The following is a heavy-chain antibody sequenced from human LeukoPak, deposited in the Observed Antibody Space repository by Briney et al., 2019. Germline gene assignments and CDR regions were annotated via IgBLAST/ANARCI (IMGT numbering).Heavy chain of an antibody. Sequence: GESLKISCKGSGYTFNTHWIGWVRQMPGKGLEWMGIIYPGDSNTRYSPSFQGQVTISVDKSITTACLQWTTLKASDTAMYYCARTYCSGGGCLGSFDYWGHGTLVTVSS. V-gene: IGHV5-51*01. J-gene: IGHJ4*01. CDR1: GYTFNTHW. CDR2: IYPGDSNT. D-gene: IGHD2-15*01. CDR3: ARTYCSGGGCLGSFDY.